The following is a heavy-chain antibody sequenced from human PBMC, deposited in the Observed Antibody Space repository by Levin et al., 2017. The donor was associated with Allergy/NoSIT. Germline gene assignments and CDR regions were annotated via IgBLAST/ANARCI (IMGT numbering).Heavy chain of an antibody. CDR2: INHSGST. J-gene: IGHJ6*02. D-gene: IGHD2-15*01. Sequence: SETLSLTCAVYGGSFSGYYWSWIRQPPGKGLEWIGEINHSGSTNYNPSLKSRVTISVDTSKNQFSLKLSSVTAADTAVYYCARGGCSGGSCYSRHYYYGMDVWGQGTTVTVSS. CDR3: ARGGCSGGSCYSRHYYYGMDV. CDR1: GGSFSGYY. V-gene: IGHV4-34*01.